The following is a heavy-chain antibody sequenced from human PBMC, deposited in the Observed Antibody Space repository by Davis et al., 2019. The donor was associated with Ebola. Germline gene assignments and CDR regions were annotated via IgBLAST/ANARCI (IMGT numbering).Heavy chain of an antibody. D-gene: IGHD7-27*01. J-gene: IGHJ6*02. V-gene: IGHV5-10-1*01. CDR3: ARLSWGAYYYGMDV. CDR2: IDPSDSYT. Sequence: GESLKISCTGSGYSFTSYWIGWVRQMPGKGLEWMGRIDPSDSYTNYSPSFQGHVTISADKSISTAYLQWSSLKASDTAMYYWARLSWGAYYYGMDVWGQGTTVTVSS. CDR1: GYSFTSYW.